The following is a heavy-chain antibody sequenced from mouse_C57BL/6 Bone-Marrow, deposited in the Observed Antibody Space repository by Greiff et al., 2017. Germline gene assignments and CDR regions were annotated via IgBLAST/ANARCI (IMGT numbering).Heavy chain of an antibody. CDR1: GFTFSDFY. V-gene: IGHV7-1*01. J-gene: IGHJ2*01. CDR3: ARDLGRGYFDY. Sequence: DVKLMESGGGLVQSGRSLRLSCATSGFTFSDFYMEWVRQAPGKGLEWIAASRNKANDYTTEYSASVKGRFIVSRDTSQSILYLQMNALRAEDTAIYYCARDLGRGYFDYWGQGTTLTVSS. D-gene: IGHD4-1*01. CDR2: SRNKANDYTT.